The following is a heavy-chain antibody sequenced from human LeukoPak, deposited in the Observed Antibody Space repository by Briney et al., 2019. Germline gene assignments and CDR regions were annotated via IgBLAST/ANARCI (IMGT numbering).Heavy chain of an antibody. D-gene: IGHD5-24*01. J-gene: IGHJ4*02. CDR3: ARFGRWLQFTD. CDR1: GGSISSYY. V-gene: IGHV4-4*09. Sequence: SESLSLTCTVSGGSISSYYWSWIRQPPGKGLEWIGYIYTSGGTNYNPSLKSRVTISVDTSKNQFSLKLSSVTAADTAVYYCARFGRWLQFTDWGQGTLVTVSS. CDR2: IYTSGGT.